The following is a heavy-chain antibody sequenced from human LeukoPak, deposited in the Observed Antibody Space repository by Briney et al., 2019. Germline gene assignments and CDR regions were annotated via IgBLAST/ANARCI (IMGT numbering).Heavy chain of an antibody. CDR3: ARYMITFGGVIVAD. J-gene: IGHJ4*02. D-gene: IGHD3-16*02. CDR2: IYTSGST. V-gene: IGHV4-61*02. CDR1: GGSINSGNYY. Sequence: SQTLSLTCTVSGGSINSGNYYWSWIRQPAGKGLEWIGRIYTSGSTNYNPSLKSRVTISVDTSKNQFSLKLSSVTAADTAVYYCARYMITFGGVIVADWGQGTLVTVSS.